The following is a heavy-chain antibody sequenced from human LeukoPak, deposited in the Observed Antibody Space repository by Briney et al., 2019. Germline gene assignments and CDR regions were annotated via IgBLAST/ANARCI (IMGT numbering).Heavy chain of an antibody. CDR3: ARGIPSAA. V-gene: IGHV4-61*02. D-gene: IGHD6-13*01. J-gene: IGHJ1*01. Sequence: SETLSLTCTVSGGSISSGSYYWSWIRQPAGKGLEWIGRIYTSGSTNYNPSLKSRVTISVDTSKNQFSLKLSSVTAADTAVYYCARGIPSAAWGQGTLVTVSS. CDR1: GGSISSGSYY. CDR2: IYTSGST.